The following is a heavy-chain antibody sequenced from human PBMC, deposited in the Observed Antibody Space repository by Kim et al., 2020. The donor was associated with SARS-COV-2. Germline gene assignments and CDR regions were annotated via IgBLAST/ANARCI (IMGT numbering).Heavy chain of an antibody. J-gene: IGHJ4*02. Sequence: GGSLRLSCAASGFTFSTFSMNWVRQAPGKGLEWVSSISSSSNYIYYADSMEGRFTISRDNAKNSLYLQMNSLRAEDTAVYYCARGPPLTDNGIDYWGQGTLVTVSS. V-gene: IGHV3-21*01. CDR1: GFTFSTFS. CDR2: ISSSSNYI. CDR3: ARGPPLTDNGIDY. D-gene: IGHD1-1*01.